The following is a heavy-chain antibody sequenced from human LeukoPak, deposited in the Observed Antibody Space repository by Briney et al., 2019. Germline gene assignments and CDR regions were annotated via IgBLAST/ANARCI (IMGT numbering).Heavy chain of an antibody. J-gene: IGHJ4*02. Sequence: ASVKVSCKASGYTFTSYYMHWVRQAPGQGLEWMGIINPSGGSTSYAQKFQGRVTMTRDMSTSTVYMELSSLRSEDTAVYYCARGLGDTAMVTLFSPIFFDYWGQGTLVTVSS. D-gene: IGHD5-18*01. CDR1: GYTFTSYY. V-gene: IGHV1-46*01. CDR3: ARGLGDTAMVTLFSPIFFDY. CDR2: INPSGGST.